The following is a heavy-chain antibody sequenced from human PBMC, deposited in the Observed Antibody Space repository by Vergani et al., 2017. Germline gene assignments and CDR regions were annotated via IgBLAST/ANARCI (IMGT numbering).Heavy chain of an antibody. Sequence: EVQLLESGGDLVQPGGSLRLSCAASGFTFSSYAMSWVRQAPGKGLEWVSAISGSGGSTYYADSVKGRFTISRDNSKNTLYLQMNSLRAEDTAVYYCAKDGGVGCSSTSCSYYWGQGTLVTVSS. CDR2: ISGSGGST. CDR1: GFTFSSYA. V-gene: IGHV3-23*01. J-gene: IGHJ4*02. D-gene: IGHD2-2*01. CDR3: AKDGGVGCSSTSCSYY.